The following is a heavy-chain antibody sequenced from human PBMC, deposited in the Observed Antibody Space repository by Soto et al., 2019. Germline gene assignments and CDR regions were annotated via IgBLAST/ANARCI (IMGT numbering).Heavy chain of an antibody. CDR3: ARDSRAAAVNRYFDY. CDR1: GFTFSSYS. D-gene: IGHD6-13*01. CDR2: ISSSSSYI. J-gene: IGHJ4*02. Sequence: EVQLVESGGGLVKPGGSLRLSCAASGFTFSSYSMNWVRQAPGKGLEWVSSISSSSSYIYYADSVKGRFTISRDNAKNSLYLQMNSLRAEDTAVYYCARDSRAAAVNRYFDYWGQGTLVTVSS. V-gene: IGHV3-21*01.